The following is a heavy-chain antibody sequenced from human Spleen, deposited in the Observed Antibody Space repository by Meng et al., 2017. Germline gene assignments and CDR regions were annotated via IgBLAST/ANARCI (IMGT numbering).Heavy chain of an antibody. CDR1: GYSISRGYY. CDR2: IYHSGST. Sequence: ESLKISCTVSGYSISRGYYWGWIRQPPGKGLEWIGSIYHSGSTYYNPSLKSRVTISVDTSKNQFSLKMSSVTAADTAVYYCASYYYYGSGSYYTPAYFQHWGQGTLVTVSS. J-gene: IGHJ1*01. V-gene: IGHV4-38-2*02. CDR3: ASYYYYGSGSYYTPAYFQH. D-gene: IGHD3-10*01.